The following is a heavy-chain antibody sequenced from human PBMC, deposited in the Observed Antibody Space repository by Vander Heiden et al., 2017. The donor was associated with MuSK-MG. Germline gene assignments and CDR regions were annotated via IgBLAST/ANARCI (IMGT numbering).Heavy chain of an antibody. D-gene: IGHD2-21*02. CDR2: INPNSGDT. J-gene: IGHJ5*02. CDR3: ARPPLTEPWLDP. CDR1: GFTFTAHH. Sequence: VQLVQSGAEVKKPGASVKVSCTASGFTFTAHHMHWVRQAPGQGREWMGWINPNSGDTHYAQKFQGRVTMTGDTSNSTAYMELRQVNSDDTAVYYCARPPLTEPWLDPWGHGTLVTVYS. V-gene: IGHV1-2*02.